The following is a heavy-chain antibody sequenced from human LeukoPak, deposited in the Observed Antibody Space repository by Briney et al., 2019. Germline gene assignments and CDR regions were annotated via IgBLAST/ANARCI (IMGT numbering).Heavy chain of an antibody. CDR2: IYNTGNT. CDR3: ARGNYGSGSYYVVDFDY. J-gene: IGHJ4*02. Sequence: PSETLSLTCTVSIDSIKNYYWNWVRQPPGKGLEWIGYIYNTGNTNYNPSLKSGRSMSIDTSKNQFSLMLNSVTAADTAVYYCARGNYGSGSYYVVDFDYWGRGTLVTVSS. CDR1: IDSIKNYY. V-gene: IGHV4-59*12. D-gene: IGHD3-10*01.